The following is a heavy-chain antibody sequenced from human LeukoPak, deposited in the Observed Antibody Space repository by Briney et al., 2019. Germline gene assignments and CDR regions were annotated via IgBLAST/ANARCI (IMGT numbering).Heavy chain of an antibody. V-gene: IGHV1-2*02. Sequence: ASVKVSCKASGYTFTGYYMHWVRQAPGQGLEWMGWINPNSGGTNYAQKFQGRVTMTRDTSISTAYMELRSLRSDDTAVYYCARDQGTVVREFDYWGQGTLVTVPS. J-gene: IGHJ4*02. D-gene: IGHD2-15*01. CDR3: ARDQGTVVREFDY. CDR1: GYTFTGYY. CDR2: INPNSGGT.